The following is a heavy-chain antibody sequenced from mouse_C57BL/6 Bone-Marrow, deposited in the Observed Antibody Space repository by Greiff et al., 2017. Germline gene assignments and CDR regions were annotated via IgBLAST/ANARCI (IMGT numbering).Heavy chain of an antibody. Sequence: VQLQQSGPELVKPGASVKIPCKASGYTFTDYNMDWVKQSHGKSLEWIGDINPNNGGTIYNQKFKGKATLTVDKSSSTAYMELRSLTSEDTAVYYCARTPHYYGSSYWYCDVWGTGTTVTVSS. CDR2: INPNNGGT. D-gene: IGHD1-1*01. CDR3: ARTPHYYGSSYWYCDV. V-gene: IGHV1-18*01. J-gene: IGHJ1*03. CDR1: GYTFTDYN.